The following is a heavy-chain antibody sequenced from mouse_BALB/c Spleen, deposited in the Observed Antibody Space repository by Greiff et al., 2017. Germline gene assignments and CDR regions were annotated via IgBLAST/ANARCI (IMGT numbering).Heavy chain of an antibody. D-gene: IGHD2-2*01. CDR1: GYTFTDYN. J-gene: IGHJ1*01. Sequence: EVQLQESGPELVKPGASVKIPCKASGYTFTDYNMDWVKQSHGKSLEWIGDINPNNGGTIYNQKFKGKATLTVDKSSSTAYMELRSLTSEDTAVYYCAKGGLGYWYFDVWGAGTTVTVSS. CDR2: INPNNGGT. V-gene: IGHV1-18*01. CDR3: AKGGLGYWYFDV.